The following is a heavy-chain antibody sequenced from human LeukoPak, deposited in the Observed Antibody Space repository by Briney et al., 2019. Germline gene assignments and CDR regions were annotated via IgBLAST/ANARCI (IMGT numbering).Heavy chain of an antibody. CDR3: ERNLSTSSNWELYY. J-gene: IGHJ4*01. Sequence: ASVKVSCKASGYTFSDYYTHWVRQAPGQGLGWMGWINPNSGGTRYAQQFQGRVTMTRDTSIGTDYMELSTLRSDDTAVYYCERNLSTSSNWELYYWGHGTLGTVSS. V-gene: IGHV1-2*02. CDR2: INPNSGGT. CDR1: GYTFSDYY. D-gene: IGHD1-7*01.